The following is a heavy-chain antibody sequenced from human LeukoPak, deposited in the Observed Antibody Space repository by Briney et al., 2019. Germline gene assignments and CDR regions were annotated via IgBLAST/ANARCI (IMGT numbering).Heavy chain of an antibody. CDR3: ARARSYCSSTSCYAPDWFDP. Sequence: GASVKVSCKASGYTFTSYGISWVRQAPGQGLEWMGWISAYNGNTNYAQKLQGRVTMTTDTSTSTAYMELRSLRSDDTAVYYCARARSYCSSTSCYAPDWFDPWGQGTLATVSS. CDR1: GYTFTSYG. CDR2: ISAYNGNT. D-gene: IGHD2-2*01. J-gene: IGHJ5*02. V-gene: IGHV1-18*01.